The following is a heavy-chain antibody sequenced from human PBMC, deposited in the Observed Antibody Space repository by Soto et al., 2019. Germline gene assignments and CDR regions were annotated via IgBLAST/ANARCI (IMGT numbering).Heavy chain of an antibody. D-gene: IGHD6-19*01. CDR2: IYWDDDK. CDR1: GFSLSTSGVG. Sequence: QITLKESGPTLVKPTQTLTLTCTFSGFSLSTSGVGVGWIRQPPGKALEWLALIYWDDDKRYSPSLKSRLTITKGTSKTQVVLTMTNMDPVDTATYYCAHAKDSSGWYGSGFDPWGQGTLVTVSS. J-gene: IGHJ5*02. V-gene: IGHV2-5*02. CDR3: AHAKDSSGWYGSGFDP.